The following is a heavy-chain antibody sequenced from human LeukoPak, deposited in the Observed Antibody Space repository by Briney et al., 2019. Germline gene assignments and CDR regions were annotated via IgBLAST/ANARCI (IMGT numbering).Heavy chain of an antibody. CDR1: GGSISSYY. J-gene: IGHJ6*03. D-gene: IGHD4-17*01. CDR2: IYYSRST. V-gene: IGHV4-59*01. CDR3: ARYHGDPKPYYYYMDV. Sequence: SETLSLTCTVSGGSISSYYWSWIRQPPGKGLEWIGYIYYSRSTNSNPSLKSRVTISVDTSKNQFSLKLSSVTAADTAVYYCARYHGDPKPYYYYMDVWGKGTTVTVSS.